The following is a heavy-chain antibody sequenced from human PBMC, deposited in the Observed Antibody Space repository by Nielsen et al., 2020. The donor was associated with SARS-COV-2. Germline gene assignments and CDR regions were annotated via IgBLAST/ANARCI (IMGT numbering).Heavy chain of an antibody. D-gene: IGHD2-2*01. V-gene: IGHV4-4*02. Sequence: SETLSLTCAVSGGSVSSNDWWTWIRQPPGKGVEWIGEINHSGGTNYKPSLKSRVTILVDASKSQFSLKLSSVTAADTAVYYCARRNRLASPGAHFDLWGRGTLVTVSS. CDR2: INHSGGT. J-gene: IGHJ2*01. CDR3: ARRNRLASPGAHFDL. CDR1: GGSVSSNDW.